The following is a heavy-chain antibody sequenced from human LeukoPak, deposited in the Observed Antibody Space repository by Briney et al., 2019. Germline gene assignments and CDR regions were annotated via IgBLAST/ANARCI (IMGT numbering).Heavy chain of an antibody. V-gene: IGHV3-48*04. J-gene: IGHJ4*02. D-gene: IGHD2-15*01. CDR2: ISSSSSNI. CDR3: ASLGGSSLRLGGDLDY. Sequence: GGSLRLSCAASGFTFSSYSMNWVRQAPGKGLEWVSYISSSSSNIYYADSVRSRFTISRDNAKNSLYLQMNSLRAEDTAVYYCASLGGSSLRLGGDLDYWGQGTLVTVSS. CDR1: GFTFSSYS.